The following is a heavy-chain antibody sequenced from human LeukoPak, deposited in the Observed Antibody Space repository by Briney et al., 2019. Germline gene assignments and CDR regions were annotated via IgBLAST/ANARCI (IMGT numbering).Heavy chain of an antibody. J-gene: IGHJ4*02. D-gene: IGHD5-18*01. CDR2: IYYSGST. Sequence: SETLSLTCSVSGGPISGYYWSWIRQPPGKGLEWIGYIYYSGSTNYNPSLKSRLTISVDTSKNQFSLKLRSVTAADTAVYYCARSQVTAMIERWGQGILVTVSS. CDR1: GGPISGYY. CDR3: ARSQVTAMIER. V-gene: IGHV4-59*01.